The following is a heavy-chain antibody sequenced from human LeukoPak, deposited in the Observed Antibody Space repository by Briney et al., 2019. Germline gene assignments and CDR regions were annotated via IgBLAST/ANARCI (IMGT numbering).Heavy chain of an antibody. V-gene: IGHV3-9*01. CDR2: ISWNSGSI. CDR3: AKTCFEISCDSSGCFDY. Sequence: GRSLRLSCAASGFTFDDYAMHWVRQAPGKGLEWVSGISWNSGSIGYADSVKGRFTISRDNAKNSLYLQMNSLRAEDTALYYCAKTCFEISCDSSGCFDYWGQGTLVTVSS. J-gene: IGHJ4*02. D-gene: IGHD3-22*01. CDR1: GFTFDDYA.